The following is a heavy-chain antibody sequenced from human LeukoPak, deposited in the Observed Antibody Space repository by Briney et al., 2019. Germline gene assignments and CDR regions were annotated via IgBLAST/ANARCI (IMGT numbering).Heavy chain of an antibody. V-gene: IGHV4-4*07. D-gene: IGHD3-22*01. J-gene: IGHJ4*02. CDR1: GGSISSYY. CDR2: IYTSGST. CDR3: ARVPINYYDSSGYFDY. Sequence: PSGTLSLTCTVSGGSISSYYWSWIRQPAGKGLEWIGRIYTSGSTNYNPSLKSRVTMSVDTSKNQFSLKLSSVTAADTAVYYCARVPINYYDSSGYFDYWGQGTLVTVSS.